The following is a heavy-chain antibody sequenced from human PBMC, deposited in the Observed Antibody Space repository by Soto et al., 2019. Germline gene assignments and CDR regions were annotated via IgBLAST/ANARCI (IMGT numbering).Heavy chain of an antibody. CDR2: IGGSGDGT. CDR3: ARAGEDSLLRVPSFY. Sequence: PGGSLRLSCEASGFTFSSYTMNWVRRAPGKGLEWVATIGGSGDGTYYGDSVKGRFTISRDNSKNTVYLQMNSLRAEDTAIYYCARAGEDSLLRVPSFYWGXGXLV. D-gene: IGHD3-10*01. CDR1: GFTFSSYT. V-gene: IGHV3-23*01. J-gene: IGHJ4*01.